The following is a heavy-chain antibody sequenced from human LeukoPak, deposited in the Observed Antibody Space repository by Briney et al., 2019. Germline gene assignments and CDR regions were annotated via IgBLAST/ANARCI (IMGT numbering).Heavy chain of an antibody. D-gene: IGHD6-19*01. Sequence: GGSLRLSCAASGFTFSSYWMSWVRQAPGKGLEWVANIKQDGSEKYYVDSVKGRFTISRDNAKNSLYLQMNSLRAEDTAMYYCARLRIAVAGIAINWFDPWGQGTLVTVSS. CDR1: GFTFSSYW. CDR3: ARLRIAVAGIAINWFDP. V-gene: IGHV3-7*03. J-gene: IGHJ5*02. CDR2: IKQDGSEK.